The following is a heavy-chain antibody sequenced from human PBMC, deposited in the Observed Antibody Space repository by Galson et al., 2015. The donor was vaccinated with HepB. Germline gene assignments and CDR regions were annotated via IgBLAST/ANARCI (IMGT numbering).Heavy chain of an antibody. Sequence: SVKVSCKASGGTFSSYTISWVRQAPGQGLEWMGRIIPILGIANYAQKFQGRVTITADKSTSTAYMELSSLRSEDTAVYYCARDSIAARHPRPDYYYYMDVWGKGTTVTVSS. CDR1: GGTFSSYT. CDR3: ARDSIAARHPRPDYYYYMDV. D-gene: IGHD6-6*01. CDR2: IIPILGIA. J-gene: IGHJ6*03. V-gene: IGHV1-69*04.